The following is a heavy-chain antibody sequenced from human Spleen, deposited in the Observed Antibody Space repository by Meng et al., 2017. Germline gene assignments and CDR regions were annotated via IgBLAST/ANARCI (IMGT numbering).Heavy chain of an antibody. D-gene: IGHD3-22*01. CDR3: AHNYYDSSGYYNNWFDP. Sequence: QPQLQESGPGLVKPSEALSLTCPVSVDSISSSSYYWGWIRQPPGKGLEWIGSIYYSGSTYYNPSLKSRVTISVDTSKNRFSLKLSSVTAADTAVYYCAHNYYDSSGYYNNWFDPWGQGTLVTVSS. J-gene: IGHJ5*02. V-gene: IGHV4-39*01. CDR2: IYYSGST. CDR1: VDSISSSSYY.